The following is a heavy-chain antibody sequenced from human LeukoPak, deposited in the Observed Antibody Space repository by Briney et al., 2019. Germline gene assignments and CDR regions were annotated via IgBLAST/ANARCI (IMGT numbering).Heavy chain of an antibody. D-gene: IGHD6-6*01. CDR2: IRSKANSYAT. Sequence: GGSLRLSCAASGFTFSGSAMHWVRQASGKGLEWVGRIRSKANSYATAYAASVKGRFTISRDDSKNTAYLQMNSLKTEDTAVYYCTRHSSPSGYYYYYYMDVWGKGTTVTVSS. CDR3: TRHSSPSGYYYYYYMDV. V-gene: IGHV3-73*01. CDR1: GFTFSGSA. J-gene: IGHJ6*03.